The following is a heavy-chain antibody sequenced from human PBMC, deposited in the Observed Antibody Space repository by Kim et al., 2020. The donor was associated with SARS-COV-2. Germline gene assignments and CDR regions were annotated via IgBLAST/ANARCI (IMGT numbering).Heavy chain of an antibody. CDR1: GFTFNNYA. CDR3: AKDQGEYCSGGNCYFDH. J-gene: IGHJ4*02. Sequence: GGSLRLSCAASGFTFNNYAMIWVRQAPGMGLEWVSAIGGSGVGTYYADSVKGRFTISRDNSKNTLYLQMSSLRAEDTAVYYCAKDQGEYCSGGNCYFDHWGQGTLVTVSS. D-gene: IGHD2-15*01. CDR2: IGGSGVGT. V-gene: IGHV3-23*01.